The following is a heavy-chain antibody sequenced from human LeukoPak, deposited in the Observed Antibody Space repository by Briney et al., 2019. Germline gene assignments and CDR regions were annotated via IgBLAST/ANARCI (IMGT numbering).Heavy chain of an antibody. D-gene: IGHD3-10*01. CDR2: INVGNGNT. Sequence: ASVKVSCKTSGYSFTTYSIHWVRQAPGQGLEWVAWINVGNGNTKYSQNFQGRLTITTDTSASTAYMELSSLRSEDTALYFCARDLIVYGSGSYFDYWGQGTLVTVSS. V-gene: IGHV1-3*01. CDR1: GYSFTTYS. CDR3: ARDLIVYGSGSYFDY. J-gene: IGHJ4*02.